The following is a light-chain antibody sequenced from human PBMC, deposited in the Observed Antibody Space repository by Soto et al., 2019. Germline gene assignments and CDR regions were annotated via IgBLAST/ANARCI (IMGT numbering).Light chain of an antibody. J-gene: IGLJ2*01. CDR2: YDS. Sequence: SYELTQPPSVSVAPGKTARITCGGNNIGSKSVHWYQQKPGQAPVLVIYYDSDRPSGMPERFSGSNSANTATLTISRVEAGDEADYYCQVWDSSSDHVVFGGGTKLTVL. CDR1: NIGSKS. CDR3: QVWDSSSDHVV. V-gene: IGLV3-21*04.